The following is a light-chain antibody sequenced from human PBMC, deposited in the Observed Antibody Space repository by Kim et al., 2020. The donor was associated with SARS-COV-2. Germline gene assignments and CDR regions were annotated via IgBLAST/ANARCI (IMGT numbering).Light chain of an antibody. V-gene: IGKV1-27*01. J-gene: IGKJ1*01. CDR1: QAIGSY. CDR2: AAS. CDR3: QKYNSAPQT. Sequence: GSVGDRVTITCRASQAIGSYLAWFQQKPGKVPKLLIYAASTLQSGVPSRFSGSGSGTDFTLTISSLQPEDVATYYCQKYNSAPQTFGQGTKVDIK.